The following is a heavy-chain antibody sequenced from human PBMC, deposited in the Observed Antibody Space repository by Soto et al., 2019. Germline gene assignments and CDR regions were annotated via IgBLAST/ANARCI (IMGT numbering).Heavy chain of an antibody. CDR3: ARGRIPPVTMFRGAQGFAFDT. V-gene: IGHV4-34*01. CDR2: INHSGST. CDR1: RGALSGYY. Sequence: ASETLSPPCAVYRGALSGYYWIWIRPPPRRGVEWIVGINHSGSTHYNPSLKSRVTISVDTSKNQFSLRLSSVTAADTAIYYCARGRIPPVTMFRGAQGFAFDTWGQGTMVTASS. J-gene: IGHJ3*02. D-gene: IGHD3-10*01.